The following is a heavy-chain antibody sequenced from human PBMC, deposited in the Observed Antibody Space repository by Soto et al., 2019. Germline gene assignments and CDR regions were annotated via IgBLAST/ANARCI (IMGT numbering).Heavy chain of an antibody. D-gene: IGHD3-3*01. V-gene: IGHV3-23*01. CDR3: AKGPIFGVENIYDY. Sequence: DVQLLESGGDLVQPGGSLRLSCAASGFTFSSYAMSWVRQAPGKGLEWVSSMSGAGRSAYDADSVKGRFTISRDNSKNTLYLQMNTLRAEDTALYYCAKGPIFGVENIYDYGGQGTLVTVSS. J-gene: IGHJ4*02. CDR1: GFTFSSYA. CDR2: MSGAGRSA.